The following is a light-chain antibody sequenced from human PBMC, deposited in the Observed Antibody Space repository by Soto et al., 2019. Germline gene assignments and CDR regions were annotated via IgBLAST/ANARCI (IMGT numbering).Light chain of an antibody. CDR2: GAS. J-gene: IGKJ4*01. V-gene: IGKV3-20*01. CDR3: QQYGSSPLT. Sequence: EIVLTQSPGTLSLSPGERATLSCRASESVSDNYLAWYQQRSGQAPWLVIYGASSRASAVPDRFSGSGSGADFTLTISRLEPEDFAVYYCQQYGSSPLTFGGGTKVEIK. CDR1: ESVSDNY.